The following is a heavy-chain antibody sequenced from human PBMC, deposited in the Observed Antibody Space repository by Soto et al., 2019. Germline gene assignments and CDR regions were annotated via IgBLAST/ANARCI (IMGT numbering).Heavy chain of an antibody. CDR2: IYYSGST. D-gene: IGHD2-2*01. V-gene: IGHV4-59*01. Sequence: PSETLSLTCTVSGGSISSYYWSWIRQPPGKGLEWIGYIYYSGSTNYNPSLKSRVTISVDTSKNQFSRKLSSVTAADTAVYSCASVYCSSTSCYAGAFDYWGQGTLVTVSS. CDR1: GGSISSYY. CDR3: ASVYCSSTSCYAGAFDY. J-gene: IGHJ4*02.